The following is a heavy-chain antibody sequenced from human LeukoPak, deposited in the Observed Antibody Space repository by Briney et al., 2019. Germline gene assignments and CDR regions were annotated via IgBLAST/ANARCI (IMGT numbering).Heavy chain of an antibody. Sequence: GGSLRLSCAASGFTFSSYEMNWVRQAPGKGLEWVSYISSSGSTIYYADSVKGRFTISRDNAKNSLYLQMNSLRAEDSAIYYCARGARWAYYFDYWGQGSLVTVSS. CDR3: ARGARWAYYFDY. V-gene: IGHV3-48*03. CDR2: ISSSGSTI. CDR1: GFTFSSYE. D-gene: IGHD4-23*01. J-gene: IGHJ4*02.